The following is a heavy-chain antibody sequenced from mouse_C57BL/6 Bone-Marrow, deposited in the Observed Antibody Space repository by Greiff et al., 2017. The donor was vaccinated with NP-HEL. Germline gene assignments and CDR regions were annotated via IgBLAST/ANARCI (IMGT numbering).Heavy chain of an antibody. CDR1: GYTFTSYW. D-gene: IGHD2-5*01. Sequence: QVQLKQPGAELVKPGASVKLSCKASGYTFTSYWMQWVKQRPGQGLEWIGEIDPSDSYTNYNQKFKGKATLTVDTSSSTAYMQLSSLTSEDSAVYYCAKDYYSNYYFDYWGQGTTLTVSS. CDR3: AKDYYSNYYFDY. V-gene: IGHV1-50*01. CDR2: IDPSDSYT. J-gene: IGHJ2*01.